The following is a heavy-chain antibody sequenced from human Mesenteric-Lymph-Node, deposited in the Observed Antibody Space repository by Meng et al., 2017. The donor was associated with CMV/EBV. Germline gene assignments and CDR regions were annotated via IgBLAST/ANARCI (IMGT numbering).Heavy chain of an antibody. Sequence: GGSLRLSCAASGFTFNIYAMSWVRQAPGKGLEWVSSISSSSNYIYYADSVKGRFTISRDNAKNSLYLQMNSLRAEDTAVYYCARDLGVYYDSSGSTNDYWGQGTLVTVSS. J-gene: IGHJ4*02. CDR2: ISSSSNYI. D-gene: IGHD3-22*01. V-gene: IGHV3-21*01. CDR3: ARDLGVYYDSSGSTNDY. CDR1: GFTFNIYA.